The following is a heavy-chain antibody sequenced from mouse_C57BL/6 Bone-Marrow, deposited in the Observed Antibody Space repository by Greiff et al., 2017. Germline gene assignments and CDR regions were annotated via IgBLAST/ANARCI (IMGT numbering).Heavy chain of an antibody. V-gene: IGHV5-6*02. J-gene: IGHJ3*01. CDR1: GFTFSSYG. CDR2: ISSGGSYT. D-gene: IGHD1-1*01. Sequence: EVMLVESGGDLVKPGGSLKLSCAASGFTFSSYGMSWVRQTPDKRLEWVATISSGGSYTYYPDSVKGRFTISRDNAKNTLYLQMSSLESEDTAMYYCARDYYGSWFAYWGQGTLVTVSA. CDR3: ARDYYGSWFAY.